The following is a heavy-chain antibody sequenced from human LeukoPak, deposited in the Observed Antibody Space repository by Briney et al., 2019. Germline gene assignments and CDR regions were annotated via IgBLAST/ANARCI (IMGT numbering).Heavy chain of an antibody. J-gene: IGHJ4*02. D-gene: IGHD3-10*01. Sequence: ASVMVSCKATGNSITNFYMHRVRQATGQWLEWMGLSHPNDGDTKYAQEFQDRVTMTRDTSTSTVYMELSSLRSEDTAVYYCATYTQSGAQGVSDYWGQGTLVTVSS. CDR1: GNSITNFY. CDR2: SHPNDGDT. V-gene: IGHV1-46*01. CDR3: ATYTQSGAQGVSDY.